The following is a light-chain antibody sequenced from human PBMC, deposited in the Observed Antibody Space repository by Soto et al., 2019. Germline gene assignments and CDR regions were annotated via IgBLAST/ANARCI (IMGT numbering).Light chain of an antibody. CDR1: QSVSIY. CDR3: QQRSNWLLT. CDR2: DAS. Sequence: EIVLTQSPATLSLSPGERATLSCRASQSVSIYLAWYQQKPGQAPRLLIYDASNRATGIPPRFSGSGSGTDFTLTISSLEPEYFAVYYCQQRSNWLLTFGGGTKVEIK. V-gene: IGKV3-11*01. J-gene: IGKJ4*01.